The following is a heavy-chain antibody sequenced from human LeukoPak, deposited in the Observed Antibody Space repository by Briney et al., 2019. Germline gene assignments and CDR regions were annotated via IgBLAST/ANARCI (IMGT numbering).Heavy chain of an antibody. CDR3: ARRGPPSVAYAMDV. V-gene: IGHV3-74*01. CDR2: INSDGSST. D-gene: IGHD5-12*01. J-gene: IGHJ6*02. Sequence: PGGSLRLSCAASGFTFSSYWMHWGRQAPGKGLVWVSRINSDGSSTSYADSVKGRFTISRDNAKSTLYLQMNSLRAEDTAVYYCARRGPPSVAYAMDVWGQGTTVTVSS. CDR1: GFTFSSYW.